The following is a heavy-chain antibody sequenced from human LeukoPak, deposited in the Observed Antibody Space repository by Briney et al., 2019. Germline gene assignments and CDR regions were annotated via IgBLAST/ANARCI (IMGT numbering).Heavy chain of an antibody. Sequence: SESLSLTCIVSGGSISSYDWSWIRQPPGKGLEWIGYIYYSGSTNYYPSFKSRGSISADTTKNQFSLMLSSVTAAETTVYYCARHVGSEQRLVPFDYWGQGTLVTVSS. D-gene: IGHD6-19*01. J-gene: IGHJ4*02. CDR3: ARHVGSEQRLVPFDY. CDR2: IYYSGST. CDR1: GGSISSYD. V-gene: IGHV4-59*08.